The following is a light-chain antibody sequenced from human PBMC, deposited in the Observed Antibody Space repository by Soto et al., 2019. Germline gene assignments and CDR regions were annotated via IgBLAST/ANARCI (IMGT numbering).Light chain of an antibody. CDR1: SSNIGSAY. J-gene: IGLJ2*01. V-gene: IGLV1-47*01. CDR3: AAWDDSLVV. Sequence: QAVLTQPPSASGTPGQTVTISCSGSSSNIGSAYIYWYQHLPGTAPKLLIYRNNQRPSGVPDRFSASKSGTSASLAISGLRSEDDADYYCAAWDDSLVVFGGGTK. CDR2: RNN.